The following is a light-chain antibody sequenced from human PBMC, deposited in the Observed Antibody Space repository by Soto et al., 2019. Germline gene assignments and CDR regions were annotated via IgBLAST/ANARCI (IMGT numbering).Light chain of an antibody. CDR3: RSYTTSNTRQIV. CDR2: DVS. V-gene: IGLV2-14*03. J-gene: IGLJ1*01. Sequence: QSALTQPASVSGSPGQSITISCTGTSSDVGGYNYVSWYQHHPGKAPKLIIYDVSNRPSGVSIRFSGSKSDNTASLTSSGLQPEDEADYHCRSYTTSNTRQIVFGTGTKLTVL. CDR1: SSDVGGYNY.